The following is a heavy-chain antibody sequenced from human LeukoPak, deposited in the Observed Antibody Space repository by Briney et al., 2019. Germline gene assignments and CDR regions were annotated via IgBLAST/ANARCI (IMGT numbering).Heavy chain of an antibody. J-gene: IGHJ5*02. CDR2: INPNSGGT. CDR1: GYTFTGYY. Sequence: ASVKVSCKASGYTFTGYYMHWVRQAPGQGLEWMGWINPNSGGTNYAQKFQGRVTMTRDTSISTAYMELSRLRSDDTAVYYCARGDGTGYYDFWSGPDGFDPWGQGTLVTVSS. D-gene: IGHD3-3*01. CDR3: ARGDGTGYYDFWSGPDGFDP. V-gene: IGHV1-2*02.